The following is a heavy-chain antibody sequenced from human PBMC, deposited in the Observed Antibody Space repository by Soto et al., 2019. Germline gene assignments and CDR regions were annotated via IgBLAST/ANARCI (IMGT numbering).Heavy chain of an antibody. CDR3: ARHNYDSNGYYHYYSGMDV. CDR2: INHSGST. J-gene: IGHJ6*02. V-gene: IGHV4-34*01. Sequence: SETLSLTCAVYGGSFSGYYWSWIRQPPGKGLEWIGEINHSGSTNYNPSLKSRVTISVDTSKNQFSLKLSSVTAADTAVYYCARHNYDSNGYYHYYSGMDVWGQGTTVTVS. CDR1: GGSFSGYY. D-gene: IGHD3-22*01.